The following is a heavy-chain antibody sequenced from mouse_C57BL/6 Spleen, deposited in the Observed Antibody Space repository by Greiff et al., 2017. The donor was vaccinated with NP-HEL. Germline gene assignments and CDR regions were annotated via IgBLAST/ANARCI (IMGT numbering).Heavy chain of an antibody. CDR3: AREGSYDGYYGAMDY. V-gene: IGHV5-16*01. J-gene: IGHJ4*01. CDR1: GFTFSDYY. D-gene: IGHD2-3*01. Sequence: DVKLVESEGGLVQPGSSMKLSCTASGFTFSDYYMAWVRQVPEKGLEWVANINYDGSSTYYLDSLKSRFIISRDNAKNILYLQMSSLKSEDTATYYCAREGSYDGYYGAMDYWGQGTSVTVSS. CDR2: INYDGSST.